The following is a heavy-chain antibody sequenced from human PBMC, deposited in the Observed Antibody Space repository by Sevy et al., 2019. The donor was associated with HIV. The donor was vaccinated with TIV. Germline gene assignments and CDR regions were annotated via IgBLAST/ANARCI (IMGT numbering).Heavy chain of an antibody. CDR3: ARRSEMTKWSFDS. CDR1: GFTFSSYW. CDR2: IKEDGSAK. D-gene: IGHD3-3*01. Sequence: GGSLRLSCAASGFTFSSYWIDWVRQAPGKGLEWVANIKEDGSAKNYVDSVKGRFTISRYNAGNSVYLQRNSLRAEDTAMYYCARRSEMTKWSFDSWGQGTLVTVSS. J-gene: IGHJ4*02. V-gene: IGHV3-7*01.